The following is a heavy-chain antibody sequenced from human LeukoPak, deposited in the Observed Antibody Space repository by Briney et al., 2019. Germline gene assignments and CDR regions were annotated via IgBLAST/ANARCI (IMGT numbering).Heavy chain of an antibody. Sequence: ASVKVSCKASGYTFTSYGISWVRQAPGQGLEWMGWISAYNGNTNYAQKLQGRVTMTTDTSTSTAYMELRSLRSDDTAVYYCARDLADIVVVPTTAYSDKGTLVTVSS. V-gene: IGHV1-18*01. J-gene: IGHJ4*02. CDR1: GYTFTSYG. CDR2: ISAYNGNT. CDR3: ARDLADIVVVPTTAY. D-gene: IGHD2-2*01.